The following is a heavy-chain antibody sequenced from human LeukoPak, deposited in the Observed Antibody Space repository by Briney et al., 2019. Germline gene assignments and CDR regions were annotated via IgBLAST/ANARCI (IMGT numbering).Heavy chain of an antibody. J-gene: IGHJ4*02. CDR1: GGSFSGYY. CDR3: ARSGGYCSGGRCYNFDS. CDR2: INHSGST. D-gene: IGHD2-15*01. V-gene: IGHV4-34*01. Sequence: PSETLSLTCAVYGGSFSGYYWSWIRQPPGKGLEWIGEINHSGSTNYNPSLKSRVTISVDTSKNQFSLKLSSVTAADTAVFYCARSGGYCSGGRCYNFDSWSQGTLVTVSS.